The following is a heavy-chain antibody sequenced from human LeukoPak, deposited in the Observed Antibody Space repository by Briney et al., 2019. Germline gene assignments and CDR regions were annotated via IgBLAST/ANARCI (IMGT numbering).Heavy chain of an antibody. Sequence: PGGSLRLSCAASGFTFSSYSMNWVRQAPGKGLEWVSSISSSSSYIYYADSVKGRFTISRDNAKNSLYLQMNSLRAEDTAVCYCARVLRYFDWPDYWGQGTLVTVSS. CDR3: ARVLRYFDWPDY. CDR2: ISSSSSYI. D-gene: IGHD3-9*01. J-gene: IGHJ4*02. CDR1: GFTFSSYS. V-gene: IGHV3-21*01.